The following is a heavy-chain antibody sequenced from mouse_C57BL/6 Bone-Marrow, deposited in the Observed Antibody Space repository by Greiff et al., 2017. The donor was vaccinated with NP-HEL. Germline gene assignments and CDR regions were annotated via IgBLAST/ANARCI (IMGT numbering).Heavy chain of an antibody. Sequence: VQLKESGGGLVKPGGSLKLSCAASGFTFSSYAMSWVRQTPEKRLEWVATISDGGSYTYYPDNVKGRFTISRDNAKNNLYLQMSHLKSEDTAMYYCARDHDYDAVWFAYWGQGTLVTVSA. CDR3: ARDHDYDAVWFAY. D-gene: IGHD2-4*01. CDR2: ISDGGSYT. J-gene: IGHJ3*01. V-gene: IGHV5-4*01. CDR1: GFTFSSYA.